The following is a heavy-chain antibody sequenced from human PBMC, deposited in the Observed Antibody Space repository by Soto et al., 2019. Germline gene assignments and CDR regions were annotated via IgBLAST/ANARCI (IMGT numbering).Heavy chain of an antibody. Sequence: GGSLRLSCAASGFTFSSYAMSWVRQAPGKGLEWVSAISGSGGSTYYADSVKGRFTISRDNSKNTLYLQMNSLRAEDTAVYYCAKEVDCSSTSCGMAFDIWGQGTMVTVSS. V-gene: IGHV3-23*01. CDR3: AKEVDCSSTSCGMAFDI. CDR1: GFTFSSYA. CDR2: ISGSGGST. D-gene: IGHD2-2*01. J-gene: IGHJ3*02.